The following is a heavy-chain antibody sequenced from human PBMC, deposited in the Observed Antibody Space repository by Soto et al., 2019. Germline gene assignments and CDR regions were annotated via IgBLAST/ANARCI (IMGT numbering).Heavy chain of an antibody. CDR2: ISSSSSTI. CDR3: ASVRVAVAGKAPFDY. V-gene: IGHV3-48*01. J-gene: IGHJ4*02. Sequence: ESGGGLVQPGGSLRLSCAASGFTFSSYSMNWVRQAPGKGLEWVSYISSSSSTIYYADSVKGRFTISRDNAKNSLYLQMNSLRAEDTAVYYCASVRVAVAGKAPFDYWGQGTLVTVSS. D-gene: IGHD6-19*01. CDR1: GFTFSSYS.